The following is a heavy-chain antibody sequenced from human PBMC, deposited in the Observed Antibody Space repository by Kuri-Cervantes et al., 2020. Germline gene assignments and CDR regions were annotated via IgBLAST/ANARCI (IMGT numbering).Heavy chain of an antibody. CDR3: AKDRYGDSDTSYYFDY. V-gene: IGHV1-46*01. D-gene: IGHD2-21*02. CDR1: GYTFTSYY. J-gene: IGHJ4*02. CDR2: INPSGGST. Sequence: ASVKVSCKASGYTFTSYYMHWVRQAPGQGLEWMGIINPSGGSTSYAQKFQGRVTMTRDTSTSTVYMELSSLRSEDTAFYYCAKDRYGDSDTSYYFDYWGQGTQVTVSS.